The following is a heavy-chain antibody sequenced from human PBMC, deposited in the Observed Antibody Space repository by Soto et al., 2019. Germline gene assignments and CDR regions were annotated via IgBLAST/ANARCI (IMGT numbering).Heavy chain of an antibody. CDR3: ARGDKGAFDM. CDR2: IHSDGSST. V-gene: IGHV3-74*01. Sequence: EVQLVESGGGLVQPGGSLRLSCAASGFTFSYYWMHWVRQAPGQGLVWVSRIHSDGSSTTYADSVKGRFTISRDNAKNTLYLQMNSLRAEDKAVYYCARGDKGAFDMWGQGTMVSVSS. D-gene: IGHD2-21*02. CDR1: GFTFSYYW. J-gene: IGHJ3*02.